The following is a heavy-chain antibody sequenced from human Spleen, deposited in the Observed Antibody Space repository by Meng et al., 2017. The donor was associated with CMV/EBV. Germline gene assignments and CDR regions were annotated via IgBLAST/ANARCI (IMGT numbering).Heavy chain of an antibody. CDR2: ISKDGNA. D-gene: IGHD1-26*01. CDR3: AREGYTGRFFDY. V-gene: IGHV3-74*03. Sequence: SCNGCGFRFRNYWMHWGRQGAGKGMVWISQISKDGNATYADSVKGRFTISRDNAKNTLYLQMNDLRAEDTAIYYCAREGYTGRFFDYWGQGTLVTVSS. J-gene: IGHJ4*02. CDR1: GFRFRNYW.